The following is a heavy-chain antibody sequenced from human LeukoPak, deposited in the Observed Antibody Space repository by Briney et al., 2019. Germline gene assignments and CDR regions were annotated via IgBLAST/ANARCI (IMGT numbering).Heavy chain of an antibody. Sequence: PSETLSLTCTVSGGSISSYYWSWIRQPPGKGLEWIGYIYYSGSTNYNPSLKSRVTISVDTSKNQFSLKLSSVTAADTAVYYCARVGYSSSGNYYNDRGAFDYWGQGTLVTVSS. CDR1: GGSISSYY. D-gene: IGHD3-10*01. V-gene: IGHV4-59*01. CDR3: ARVGYSSSGNYYNDRGAFDY. J-gene: IGHJ4*02. CDR2: IYYSGST.